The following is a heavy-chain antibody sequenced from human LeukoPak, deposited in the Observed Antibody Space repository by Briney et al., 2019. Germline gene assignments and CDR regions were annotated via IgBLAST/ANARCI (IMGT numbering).Heavy chain of an antibody. J-gene: IGHJ4*02. Sequence: NTSQTLFLTCTVSGGSISSSSYYWGWIRQPPGKGLEWIGSMYYSGSTYYNPSLKSRVTMSVDTSRDQFSLKLSSVTAADTAVYYCASQTWIHLWLLAYWGQGTLVTVSS. D-gene: IGHD5-18*01. V-gene: IGHV4-39*01. CDR3: ASQTWIHLWLLAY. CDR1: GGSISSSSYY. CDR2: MYYSGST.